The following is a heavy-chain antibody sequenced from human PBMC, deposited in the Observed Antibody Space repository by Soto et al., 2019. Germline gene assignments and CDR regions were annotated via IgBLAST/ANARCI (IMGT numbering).Heavy chain of an antibody. CDR1: GGSISSSSYY. Sequence: QLQLQESGPGLVKPSETLSLTCTVSGGSISSSSYYWGWIRQPPGKGLEWIGSIYYSGSTYYNPSLKSRVTISVDTSKNQFSLKLSSVTAADTAVYYCARQVKVATIRRFNWFDPWGQGTLVTVSS. V-gene: IGHV4-39*01. CDR3: ARQVKVATIRRFNWFDP. CDR2: IYYSGST. D-gene: IGHD5-12*01. J-gene: IGHJ5*02.